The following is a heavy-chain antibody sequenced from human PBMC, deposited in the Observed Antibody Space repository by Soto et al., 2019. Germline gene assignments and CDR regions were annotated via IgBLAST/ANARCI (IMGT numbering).Heavy chain of an antibody. Sequence: GGSLRLSCAASGFTFSTYGMYWVRQAPGKGLEWVAVISYDGNNIYYADSVKGRFTISRDNSKNTLYLQMNSLRAEDTAVYYCAKNYYDSSGYYWVDSWGQGTLVTVSS. CDR3: AKNYYDSSGYYWVDS. J-gene: IGHJ5*01. CDR1: GFTFSTYG. CDR2: ISYDGNNI. D-gene: IGHD3-22*01. V-gene: IGHV3-30*18.